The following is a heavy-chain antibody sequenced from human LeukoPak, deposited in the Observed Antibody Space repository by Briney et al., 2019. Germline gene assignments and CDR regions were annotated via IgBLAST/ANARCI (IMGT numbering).Heavy chain of an antibody. Sequence: GGSLRLSCAASGSTFSSFAMNWVRQAPGKGLEWVSSISGRGGSTYYADSVKGRSTISRDNSKNTLYLQMNSLRAEDTAIYYCAKSGSHYDFWSGYLVWGQGTLVTVSS. J-gene: IGHJ4*02. V-gene: IGHV3-23*01. CDR1: GSTFSSFA. D-gene: IGHD3-3*01. CDR3: AKSGSHYDFWSGYLV. CDR2: ISGRGGST.